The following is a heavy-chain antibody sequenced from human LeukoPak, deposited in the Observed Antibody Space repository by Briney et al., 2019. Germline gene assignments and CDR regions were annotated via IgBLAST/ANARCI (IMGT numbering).Heavy chain of an antibody. CDR2: IYHSGST. CDR3: ARAIRGDYGDILDY. Sequence: PSETLSLTCAVSGGSISSGGYSWSWIRQPPGKGLEWIGYIYHSGSTYYNPSLESRVTISVDRSKNQFSLKLSSVTAADTAVYYCARAIRGDYGDILDYWGQGTLVTVSS. CDR1: GGSISSGGYS. V-gene: IGHV4-30-2*01. J-gene: IGHJ4*02. D-gene: IGHD4-17*01.